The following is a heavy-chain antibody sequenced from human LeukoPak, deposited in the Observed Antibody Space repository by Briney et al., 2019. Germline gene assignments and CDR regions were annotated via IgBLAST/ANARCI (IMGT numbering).Heavy chain of an antibody. D-gene: IGHD1-26*01. CDR2: IYPGDSDT. V-gene: IGHV5-51*01. J-gene: IGHJ6*03. CDR3: AGHSRSGSYFYYYMDV. CDR1: GYSFTSYW. Sequence: GESLKISCKGSGYSFTSYWIGWVRQMPGKGLEWVGIIYPGDSDTRYSPSFQGQVTISADKSISTAYLQWSSLKASDTAMYYCAGHSRSGSYFYYYMDVWGKGTTVTVSS.